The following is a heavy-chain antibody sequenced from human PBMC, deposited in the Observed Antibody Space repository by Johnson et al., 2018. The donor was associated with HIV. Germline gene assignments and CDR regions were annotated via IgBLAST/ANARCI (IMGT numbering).Heavy chain of an antibody. D-gene: IGHD6-19*01. Sequence: QVQLVESGGGVVQPGRSLRLSCAASGFTFSDYGMHWVRQAPGKGLVWVAVISYDGANADYAESVKGRFTISRDNSKNTLYLQMNSLSAEDTAVYYCAKDLSPYSSGWYDAFDIRGQGTMVTVSS. V-gene: IGHV3-30*18. CDR2: ISYDGANA. CDR3: AKDLSPYSSGWYDAFDI. CDR1: GFTFSDYG. J-gene: IGHJ3*02.